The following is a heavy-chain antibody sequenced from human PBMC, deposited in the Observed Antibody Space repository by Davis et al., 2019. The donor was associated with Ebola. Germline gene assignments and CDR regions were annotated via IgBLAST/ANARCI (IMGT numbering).Heavy chain of an antibody. CDR1: GFTFGDYA. J-gene: IGHJ3*02. CDR3: TRGLAGSRAFDI. V-gene: IGHV3-49*03. Sequence: PGGSLRLSCTASGFTFGDYAMSWLRQAPGKGLEWVGFIRSKAYGGTTEYAASVKGRFTISRDDSKSIAYLQMNSLKTEDTAVYYCTRGLAGSRAFDIWGQGTMVTVSS. D-gene: IGHD1-14*01. CDR2: IRSKAYGGTT.